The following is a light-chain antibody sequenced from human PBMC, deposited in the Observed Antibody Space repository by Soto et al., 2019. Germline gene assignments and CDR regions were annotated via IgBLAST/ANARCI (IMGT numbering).Light chain of an antibody. V-gene: IGKV1-39*01. CDR3: QLSDSSLT. J-gene: IGKJ5*01. Sequence: ITYSPLSLPVPPGEPASISCRSSQSLPHSNGYTYLNWYQQRPGKAPRLLIYAASSVQGGVPSRFSGSGSGTDFTLTISSLQPEDFATYYCQLSDSSLTSAQRARLAI. CDR1: QSLPHSNGYTY. CDR2: AAS.